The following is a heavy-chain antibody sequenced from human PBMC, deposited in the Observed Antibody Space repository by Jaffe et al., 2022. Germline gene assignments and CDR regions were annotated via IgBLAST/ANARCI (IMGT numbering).Heavy chain of an antibody. V-gene: IGHV2-5*02. CDR2: IYWDDDK. D-gene: IGHD3-16*02. CDR1: GFSLSTSGVG. J-gene: IGHJ4*02. CDR3: AHRRPARGSYRPSGIYFDY. Sequence: QITLKESGPTLVKPTQTLTLTCTFSGFSLSTSGVGVGWIRQPPGKALEWLALIYWDDDKRYSPSLKSRLTITKDTSKNQVVLTMTNMDPVDTATYYCAHRRPARGSYRPSGIYFDYWGQGTLVTVSS.